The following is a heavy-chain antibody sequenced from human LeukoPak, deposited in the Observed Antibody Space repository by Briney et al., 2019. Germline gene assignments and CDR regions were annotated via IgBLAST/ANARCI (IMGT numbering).Heavy chain of an antibody. CDR1: GVSISSTCLY. Sequence: AETLSLTCTVSGVSISSTCLYWGWIRQPPGKGLEWIGNILQSRDTYYSPSLKSRVTISGDTSKNQFSLNLTSVTAADTPMYFWARLSGVYYDDSTGYFAYSGQRTLVTVSS. D-gene: IGHD3-22*01. CDR2: ILQSRDT. V-gene: IGHV4-39*01. CDR3: ARLSGVYYDDSTGYFAY. J-gene: IGHJ4*02.